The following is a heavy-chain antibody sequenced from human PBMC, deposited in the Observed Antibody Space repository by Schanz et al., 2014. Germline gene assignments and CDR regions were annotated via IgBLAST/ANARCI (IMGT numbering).Heavy chain of an antibody. CDR2: TSHSGGSK. CDR1: GFTFNSYA. J-gene: IGHJ6*02. Sequence: EVQLLESGGGLVQPGGSLRLSCAASGFTFNSYAMTWVRQAPGKGLEWVSSTSHSGGSKYYADSVKGRFTISRDNSENTLYLQMNSLSADDTAVFYCAKGMGYCSGGTCYDYYYYGLDVWGQGTTVTVSS. D-gene: IGHD2-15*01. CDR3: AKGMGYCSGGTCYDYYYYGLDV. V-gene: IGHV3-23*01.